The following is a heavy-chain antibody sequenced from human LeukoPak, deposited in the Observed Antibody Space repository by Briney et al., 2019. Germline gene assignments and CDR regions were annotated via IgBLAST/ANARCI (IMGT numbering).Heavy chain of an antibody. Sequence: SETLSLTCAVYGGSFSGYYWSWIRQPPGKGLEWIGEINHSGSTNYNPSLKSRVTISVDTSKNQFSLKLSSVTAADTAVYYCATWTGTTPYWGQGTLVTVSS. D-gene: IGHD1-1*01. CDR3: ATWTGTTPY. J-gene: IGHJ4*02. CDR1: GGSFSGYY. CDR2: INHSGST. V-gene: IGHV4-34*01.